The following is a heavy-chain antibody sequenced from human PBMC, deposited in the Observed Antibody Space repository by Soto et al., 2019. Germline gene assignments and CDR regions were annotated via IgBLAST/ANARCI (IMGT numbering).Heavy chain of an antibody. CDR1: GFTFSSYG. J-gene: IGHJ6*02. D-gene: IGHD6-13*01. V-gene: IGHV3-33*01. Sequence: GGSLRLSCAASGFTFSSYGMHWVRQAPGKGLEWVAVIWYDGSNKYYADSVKGRFTISRDNSKNTLYLQMNSLRAEDTAVYYCARDFRAGLRGIAAGDRYYYGMDVWGQGTTVTVSS. CDR3: ARDFRAGLRGIAAGDRYYYGMDV. CDR2: IWYDGSNK.